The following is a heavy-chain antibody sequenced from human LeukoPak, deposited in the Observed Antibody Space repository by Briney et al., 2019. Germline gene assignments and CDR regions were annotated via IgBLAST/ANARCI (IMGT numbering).Heavy chain of an antibody. D-gene: IGHD6-25*01. CDR1: GFSFSSFT. CDR3: AKLGQMSGEGV. Sequence: GGSLRLSCAASGFSFSSFTMNWVRQAPGKGLEFVSSISGAGTFISHAASVKGRFTVSRDNAKNLLFLQMDSLRDEDTALYYCAKLGQMSGEGVWGQGTMVIVSS. CDR2: ISGAGTFI. J-gene: IGHJ3*01. V-gene: IGHV3-21*01.